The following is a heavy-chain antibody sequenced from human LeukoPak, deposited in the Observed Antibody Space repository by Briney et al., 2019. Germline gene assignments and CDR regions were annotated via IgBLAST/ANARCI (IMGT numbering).Heavy chain of an antibody. J-gene: IGHJ5*02. V-gene: IGHV1-69*04. Sequence: ASVKVSCKASGGTFSSYAISWVRQAPGQGLEWMGRIIPILHIANYAQKFQGRVTITADKSTSTAYMELNSLRSEDTAVYYCARAYSSGWNWFDPWGQGTLVTVSS. D-gene: IGHD6-19*01. CDR1: GGTFSSYA. CDR3: ARAYSSGWNWFDP. CDR2: IIPILHIA.